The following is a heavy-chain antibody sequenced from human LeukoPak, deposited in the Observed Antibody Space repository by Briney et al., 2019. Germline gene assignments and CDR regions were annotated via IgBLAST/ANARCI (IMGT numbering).Heavy chain of an antibody. CDR1: GFTFSSSA. Sequence: GGSLRLSCAASGFTFSSSAMTWVRQAPGKGLEWVSTISGSGGSTYYADSVKGRLTISRDNSKNTLYLQMYSLRAEDAAVYYCAKDTIATSVNFDYWGQGTLVTVSS. CDR3: AKDTIATSVNFDY. D-gene: IGHD6-13*01. V-gene: IGHV3-23*01. CDR2: ISGSGGST. J-gene: IGHJ4*02.